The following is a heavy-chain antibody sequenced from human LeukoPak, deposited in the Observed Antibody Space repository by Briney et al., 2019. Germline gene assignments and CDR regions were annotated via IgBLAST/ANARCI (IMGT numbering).Heavy chain of an antibody. CDR1: GFTLSTYT. V-gene: IGHV3-30*04. Sequence: GSLRLSCAASGFTLSTYTVHWVRQTPGKGLEWVALISFDEKHKDFADSVKGRFSISRDTSKNTVSLQMDSLTTDDAAVYYCARDAVQIWFYVGTFDIWGQGSIVTVSS. CDR3: ARDAVQIWFYVGTFDI. J-gene: IGHJ3*02. D-gene: IGHD3-10*01. CDR2: ISFDEKHK.